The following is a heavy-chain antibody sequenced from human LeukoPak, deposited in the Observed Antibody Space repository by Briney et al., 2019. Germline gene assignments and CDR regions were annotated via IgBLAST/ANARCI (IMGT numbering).Heavy chain of an antibody. Sequence: ASVKVSCKASGGTFSSYAISWVRQAPGQGLEWMGWINPNSGGTNYAQKFQGRVTMTRDTSISTAYMELSRLRSDDTAVYYCARENSGSYNAFDIWGQGTMVTVSS. CDR1: GGTFSSYA. J-gene: IGHJ3*02. V-gene: IGHV1-2*02. D-gene: IGHD1-26*01. CDR3: ARENSGSYNAFDI. CDR2: INPNSGGT.